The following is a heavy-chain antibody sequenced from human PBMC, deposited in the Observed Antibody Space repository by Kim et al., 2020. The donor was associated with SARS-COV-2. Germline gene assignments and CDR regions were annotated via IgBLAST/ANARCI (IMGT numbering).Heavy chain of an antibody. D-gene: IGHD3-10*01. J-gene: IGHJ5*02. Sequence: SVKGRFTISRDNAKNSLYLQMNSLRAEDTAVYYCARSRAEFWFGEFGFDPWGQGTLVTVSS. CDR3: ARSRAEFWFGEFGFDP. V-gene: IGHV3-11*06.